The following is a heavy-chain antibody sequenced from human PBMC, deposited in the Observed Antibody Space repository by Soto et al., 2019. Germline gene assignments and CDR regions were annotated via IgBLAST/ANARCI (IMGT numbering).Heavy chain of an antibody. V-gene: IGHV3-74*03. CDR1: GFAFSTYW. D-gene: IGHD1-26*01. J-gene: IGHJ6*02. Sequence: GGSLRLSCAASGFAFSTYWMHWVRQAPGKGLVWVSRINNDGSSTTYADSVEGRFTISRDNARNTHYLQMNSLRVEDTAVYYCAREIVGAAPHGMDVWGQGTTVTVSS. CDR3: AREIVGAAPHGMDV. CDR2: INNDGSST.